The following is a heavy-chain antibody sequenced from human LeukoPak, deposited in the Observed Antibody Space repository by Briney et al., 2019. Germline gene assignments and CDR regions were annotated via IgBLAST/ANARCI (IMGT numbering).Heavy chain of an antibody. CDR1: GYTFTSYD. D-gene: IGHD5-12*01. CDR3: ARTYSGYEAFDY. Sequence: ASVKVSCKASGYTFTSYDINWVRQATGQGLEWMGWTNPNSGNTGYAQKFQGRVTMTRNTSISTAYMELSSLRSEDTAVYYCARTYSGYEAFDYWGQGTLVTVSS. V-gene: IGHV1-8*01. CDR2: TNPNSGNT. J-gene: IGHJ4*02.